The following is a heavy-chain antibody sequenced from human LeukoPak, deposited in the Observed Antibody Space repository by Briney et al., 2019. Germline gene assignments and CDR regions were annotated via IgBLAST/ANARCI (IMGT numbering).Heavy chain of an antibody. CDR3: ARDPIQLWRY. CDR2: ISGSGGST. V-gene: IGHV3-23*01. CDR1: GFTFDDYT. D-gene: IGHD5-18*01. J-gene: IGHJ4*02. Sequence: GGSLRLSCAASGFTFDDYTMHWVRQAPGKGLEWVSAISGSGGSTYYADSVKGRFTISRDNSKNTLYLQMNSLRAEDTAVYYCARDPIQLWRYWGQGTLVTVSS.